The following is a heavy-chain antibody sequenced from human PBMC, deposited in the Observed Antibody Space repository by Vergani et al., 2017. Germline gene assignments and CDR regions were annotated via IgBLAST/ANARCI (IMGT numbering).Heavy chain of an antibody. CDR3: AKDKGGYNYVDY. Sequence: EVQLVESGGGLVQPGRSLRLSCAASGFTFDDYAMHWVRQAPGTGLEWVSGISWNSGSIGYADSVNGRFTISRDNAKNSLYLQMNSLRAEDTALYYCAKDKGGYNYVDYWGQGTLVTVSS. J-gene: IGHJ4*02. D-gene: IGHD5-24*01. V-gene: IGHV3-9*01. CDR1: GFTFDDYA. CDR2: ISWNSGSI.